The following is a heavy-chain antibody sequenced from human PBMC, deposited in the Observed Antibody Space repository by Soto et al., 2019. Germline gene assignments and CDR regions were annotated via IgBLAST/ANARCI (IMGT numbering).Heavy chain of an antibody. CDR2: ISYDGRNK. J-gene: IGHJ3*02. V-gene: IGHV3-30*18. CDR1: GFTFSSYG. D-gene: IGHD2-21*02. Sequence: GGSLRLSCAASGFTFSSYGMHWVRQAPGKGLEWVAVISYDGRNKYYADSVKGRFTISRDNSKNTLYLQMNSLRAEDTAVYYCAKIPHIVVVTAHDAFDIWGQGTMVTVSS. CDR3: AKIPHIVVVTAHDAFDI.